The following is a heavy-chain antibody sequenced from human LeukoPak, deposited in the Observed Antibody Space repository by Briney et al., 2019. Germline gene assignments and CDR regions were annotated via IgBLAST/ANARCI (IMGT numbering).Heavy chain of an antibody. CDR1: GFTFSSYS. V-gene: IGHV3-21*01. CDR3: ARDRYRIAAAGLVDY. D-gene: IGHD6-13*01. J-gene: IGHJ4*02. Sequence: TGGSLRLSCAASGFTFSSYSVNWVRQAPGKGLEWVSSISSSSSYIYYADSVKGRFTISRDNAKNSLYLQMNSLRAEDTAVYYCARDRYRIAAAGLVDYWGQGPLVTVSS. CDR2: ISSSSSYI.